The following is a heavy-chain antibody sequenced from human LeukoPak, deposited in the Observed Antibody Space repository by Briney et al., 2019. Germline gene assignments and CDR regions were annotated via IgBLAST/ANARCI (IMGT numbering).Heavy chain of an antibody. J-gene: IGHJ5*02. CDR2: IYSSGST. CDR3: TRDLRQKRGYSGYDGPQGGWFDP. Sequence: SETLSLTCTVSGGSINTYYWSWIRQPPGKGLEWIGYIYSSGSTNYNPSLKSRVTISVDTSKNQFSLKLNSVTTADTAVYYCTRDLRQKRGYSGYDGPQGGWFDPWGRGTLVTVSS. CDR1: GGSINTYY. V-gene: IGHV4-59*12. D-gene: IGHD5-12*01.